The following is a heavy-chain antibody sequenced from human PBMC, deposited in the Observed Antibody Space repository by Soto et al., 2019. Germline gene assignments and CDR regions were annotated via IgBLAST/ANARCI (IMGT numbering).Heavy chain of an antibody. CDR3: ASPTTEYAFDI. Sequence: GGSLRLSCAASGFTFSSYAMSWVRQAPGKGLEWVSYISSSGSTIYYADSVKGRFTISRDNAKNSLYLQMNSLRAEDTAVYYCASPTTEYAFDIWGQGTMVTVSS. CDR1: GFTFSSYA. J-gene: IGHJ3*02. CDR2: ISSSGSTI. V-gene: IGHV3-48*03. D-gene: IGHD4-17*01.